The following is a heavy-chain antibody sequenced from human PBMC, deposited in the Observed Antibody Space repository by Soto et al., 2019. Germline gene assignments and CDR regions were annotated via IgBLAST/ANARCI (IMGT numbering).Heavy chain of an antibody. V-gene: IGHV4-59*01. J-gene: IGHJ6*03. CDR3: ARYGYYGSGSYYYYYMDV. Sequence: QVQLQESGPGLVKPSETLSLTCTVSGGSISSYYWSWIRQPPGKGLEWIGYIYYSGSTNYNPSLKSRVTISVDTSKNQFSPKLSSVTAADTAVYYCARYGYYGSGSYYYYYMDVWGKGTTVTVSS. CDR1: GGSISSYY. D-gene: IGHD3-10*01. CDR2: IYYSGST.